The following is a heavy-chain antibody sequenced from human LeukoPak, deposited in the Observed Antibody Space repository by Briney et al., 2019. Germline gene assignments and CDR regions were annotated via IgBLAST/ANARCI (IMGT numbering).Heavy chain of an antibody. CDR2: IFHSGST. D-gene: IGHD1-26*01. V-gene: IGHV4-39*01. J-gene: IGHJ4*02. Sequence: SETLSLTCTVSGASISSRNYYWGSIRQPPGKGLEWIGSIFHSGSTYYSPSLKSRVTISVDTSTNRVSLKLNSVTAADTAVYYCAKTYSGSYSPFDSWGQGTLVTVSS. CDR1: GASISSRNYY. CDR3: AKTYSGSYSPFDS.